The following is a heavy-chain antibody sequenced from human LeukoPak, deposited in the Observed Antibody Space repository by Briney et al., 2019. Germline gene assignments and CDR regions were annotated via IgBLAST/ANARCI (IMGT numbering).Heavy chain of an antibody. J-gene: IGHJ3*02. Sequence: SETLSLTCAVYGGSFSGYYWSWIRQPPGKGLEWIGEINHSGSTNYNPSLKSRVTISVDTSKNQFSLKLSSVTAADTAVYYCARGLSVVGPTGCAFDIWGQGTMVTVSS. CDR1: GGSFSGYY. V-gene: IGHV4-34*01. D-gene: IGHD1-26*01. CDR3: ARGLSVVGPTGCAFDI. CDR2: INHSGST.